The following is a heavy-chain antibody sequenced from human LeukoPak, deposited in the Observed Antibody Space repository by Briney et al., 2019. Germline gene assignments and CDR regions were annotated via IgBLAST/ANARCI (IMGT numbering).Heavy chain of an antibody. CDR2: ISGSGMST. CDR1: GFTFSSYA. CDR3: AKGTLPAAGTAYGMDV. V-gene: IGHV3-23*01. J-gene: IGHJ6*02. D-gene: IGHD6-13*01. Sequence: PGGSLRLSCAASGFTFSSYAMNWVRQAPGEGLEWVSAISGSGMSTYYADSVKGRVTISRDNPKNTLYLQMTSLRAEDTAVYYCAKGTLPAAGTAYGMDVWGQGTTVTVSS.